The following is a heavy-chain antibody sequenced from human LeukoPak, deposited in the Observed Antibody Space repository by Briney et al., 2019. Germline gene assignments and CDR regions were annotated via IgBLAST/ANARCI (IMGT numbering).Heavy chain of an antibody. CDR2: ISGSGGST. Sequence: GGSLRLSCAASGFTFSNYAMCWVRQAPGKGLEWVSHISGSGGSTYYADSVKSRFTISRDNSKNTLYLQMNSLRAEDTAVYYCAKVPKGGYLDYWGQGTLVTVSS. CDR3: AKVPKGGYLDY. CDR1: GFTFSNYA. V-gene: IGHV3-23*01. J-gene: IGHJ4*02. D-gene: IGHD2-2*01.